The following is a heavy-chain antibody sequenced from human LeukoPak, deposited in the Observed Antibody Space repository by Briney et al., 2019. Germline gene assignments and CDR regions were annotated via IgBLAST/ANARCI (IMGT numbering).Heavy chain of an antibody. CDR3: ATDIAAAGTYY. Sequence: SETLSLTCAVYGGSFSGYYWSWIRQPPGKGLEWIGEINHSGSTNYNPSLKSRVTISVDTSKNQFSLKLSSVTAADTAVYYCATDIAAAGTYYWGQGTLVTVSS. CDR1: GGSFSGYY. CDR2: INHSGST. V-gene: IGHV4-34*01. J-gene: IGHJ4*02. D-gene: IGHD6-13*01.